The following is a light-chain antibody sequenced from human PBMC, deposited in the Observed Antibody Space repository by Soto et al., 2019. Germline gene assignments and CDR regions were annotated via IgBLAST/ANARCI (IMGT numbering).Light chain of an antibody. Sequence: EIVVTHSPATLSSLPGDRVTLSCRASQSFSNTYLAWYQQRPGQAPRLLIYGASGRATGIPDRFSGSGSGTDFTLTINRLEPEDFAVYYCQHYGSSSRTFCQGTKV. CDR3: QHYGSSSRT. J-gene: IGKJ1*01. V-gene: IGKV3-20*01. CDR1: QSFSNTY. CDR2: GAS.